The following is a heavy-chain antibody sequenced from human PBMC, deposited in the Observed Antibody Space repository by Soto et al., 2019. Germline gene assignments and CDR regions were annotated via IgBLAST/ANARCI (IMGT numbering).Heavy chain of an antibody. D-gene: IGHD3-3*01. Sequence: SVKVSCKASGGTFSSYAISWVRQAPGQGLEWMGGIIPIFGTANYAQKFQGRVTITADESTSTAYMELSSLRSEDTAVYYCARGGRFLEWFPYGMDVWGQGTTVTVSS. J-gene: IGHJ6*02. CDR2: IIPIFGTA. V-gene: IGHV1-69*13. CDR1: GGTFSSYA. CDR3: ARGGRFLEWFPYGMDV.